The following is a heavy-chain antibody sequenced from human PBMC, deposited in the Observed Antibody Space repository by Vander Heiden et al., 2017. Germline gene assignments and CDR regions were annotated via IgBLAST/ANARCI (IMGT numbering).Heavy chain of an antibody. CDR2: IKQDGSVT. D-gene: IGHD3-22*01. J-gene: IGHJ3*02. Sequence: EVQLVESGGDLVQPGGSLRLSCVASGFTFDNHWMSWVRQAPGKGPEWVGNIKQDGSVTWYADSVKGRFTISRDNAKNSMYLELDSLRAEDTAVYYCARQFPRYCYSSSYPCDAFDIWGQGTMVTVSS. V-gene: IGHV3-7*01. CDR1: GFTFDNHW. CDR3: ARQFPRYCYSSSYPCDAFDI.